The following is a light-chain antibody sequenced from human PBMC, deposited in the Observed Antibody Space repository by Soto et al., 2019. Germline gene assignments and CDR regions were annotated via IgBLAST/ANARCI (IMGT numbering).Light chain of an antibody. CDR1: QTIGSW. CDR2: RAS. J-gene: IGKJ1*01. V-gene: IGKV1-5*03. CDR3: QHYNSYSEA. Sequence: DIQMTQSPSTLSGSVGARVTITCRASQTIGSWLAWSQHKPGKAPKLLIYRASTLKSGVPSRFSGSGSGTEFTLTISSLQPDDFATYYCQHYNSYSEAFGQGTKVDIK.